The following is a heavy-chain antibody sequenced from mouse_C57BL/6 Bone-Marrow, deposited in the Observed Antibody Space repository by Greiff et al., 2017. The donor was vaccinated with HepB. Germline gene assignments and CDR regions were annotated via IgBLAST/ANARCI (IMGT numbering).Heavy chain of an antibody. D-gene: IGHD1-1*01. V-gene: IGHV1-81*01. J-gene: IGHJ2*01. CDR2: IYPRSGNT. Sequence: VQLQQSGAELARPGASVKLSCKASGYTFTSYGISWVKQRTGRGLEWIGEIYPRSGNTYYNEKFKGKATLTADKSSSTAYMELRSLTSEDSAVYFCARWGPYYYGSSCDYFDYWGQGTTLTVSS. CDR1: GYTFTSYG. CDR3: ARWGPYYYGSSCDYFDY.